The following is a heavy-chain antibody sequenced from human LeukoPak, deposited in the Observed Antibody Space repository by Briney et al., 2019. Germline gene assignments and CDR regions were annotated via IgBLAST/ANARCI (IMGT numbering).Heavy chain of an antibody. CDR2: IYYSGST. D-gene: IGHD6-19*01. CDR3: ARHEVSSGWVGYYFDY. J-gene: IGHJ4*02. V-gene: IGHV4-39*01. Sequence: NPSETLSLTCTVSGGSISSSSYYWGWIRQPPGKGLEWIGSIYYSGSTYYNPSLKSRVTISVDTSKNQFSLKLSSVTAADTAVYYCARHEVSSGWVGYYFDYWGQGTLVTVSS. CDR1: GGSISSSSYY.